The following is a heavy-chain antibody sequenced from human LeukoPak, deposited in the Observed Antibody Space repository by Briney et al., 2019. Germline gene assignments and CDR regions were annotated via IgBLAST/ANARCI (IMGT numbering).Heavy chain of an antibody. J-gene: IGHJ4*02. Sequence: SETLSLTCTVSGGSISSSPYFWGWVRQPPGKGLEWIGAIYYSGSTYINPSPKSRVTISVDTSKNQFSLKLSSVTAADTAVYYCARRYGSGSSGTFDYWGQGTLVTVSS. V-gene: IGHV4-39*07. CDR1: GGSISSSPYF. D-gene: IGHD3-10*01. CDR2: IYYSGST. CDR3: ARRYGSGSSGTFDY.